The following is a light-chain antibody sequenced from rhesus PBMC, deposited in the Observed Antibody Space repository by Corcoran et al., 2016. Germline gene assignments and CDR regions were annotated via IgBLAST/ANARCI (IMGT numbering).Light chain of an antibody. CDR1: QRVSSY. CDR3: QQYNNWKT. J-gene: IGKJ1*01. Sequence: EIVMTQSPATLSLSPGERATLSCRASQRVSSYVAWYQQKPEQAPRLLIVGATSRATGLPDRFRGSGFGTDFPLILSSLGPEDVGVYYCQQYNNWKTFGQGTKVEIK. CDR2: GAT. V-gene: IGKV3S9*01.